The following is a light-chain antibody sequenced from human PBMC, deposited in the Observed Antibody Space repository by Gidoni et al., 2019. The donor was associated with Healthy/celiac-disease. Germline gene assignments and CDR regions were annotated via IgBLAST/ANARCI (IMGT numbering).Light chain of an antibody. J-gene: IGKJ3*01. CDR1: QSVSSSY. CDR2: GAS. Sequence: EIVLTQSPGTLSLSPGERATLSCRASQSVSSSYLAWYQQKPGQAPRLLIYGASSRATGIPDRFSGSGSGKDFTLTISRLEPEDFAVYYCQQYGSSHFSFGPGTKVDIK. V-gene: IGKV3-20*01. CDR3: QQYGSSHFS.